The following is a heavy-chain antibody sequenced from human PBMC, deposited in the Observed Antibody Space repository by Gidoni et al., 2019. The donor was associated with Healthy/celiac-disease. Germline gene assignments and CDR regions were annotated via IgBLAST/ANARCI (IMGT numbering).Heavy chain of an antibody. Sequence: QVQLVESGGGVVQPGRSLRLSCAASGFTFSSYGMHWVRQAPGKGLEWVAVISYDGSNKYYADSVKGRFTISRDNSKNTLYLQMNSLRAEDTAVYYCAKDNIAAAGFDYWGQGTLVTVSS. J-gene: IGHJ4*02. V-gene: IGHV3-30*18. D-gene: IGHD6-13*01. CDR1: GFTFSSYG. CDR2: ISYDGSNK. CDR3: AKDNIAAAGFDY.